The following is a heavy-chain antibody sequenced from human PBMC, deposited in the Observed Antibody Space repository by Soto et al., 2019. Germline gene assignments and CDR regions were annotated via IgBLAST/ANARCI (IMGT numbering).Heavy chain of an antibody. Sequence: QVQLVQSGAEVMEPGASVKVSCKASGYTFTNYGVSWVRQAPGQGLKWMGWIGGYKGNTNYAQKLHGRVTLTTATSKSTAYMELRSLRSDDTAVYYCAPHTLDTGMPSGYWGQGTLVTVSS. CDR1: GYTFTNYG. J-gene: IGHJ4*02. CDR3: APHTLDTGMPSGY. D-gene: IGHD5-18*01. CDR2: IGGYKGNT. V-gene: IGHV1-18*01.